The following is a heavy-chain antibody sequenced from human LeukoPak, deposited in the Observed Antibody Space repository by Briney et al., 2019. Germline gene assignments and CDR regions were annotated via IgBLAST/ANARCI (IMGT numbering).Heavy chain of an antibody. CDR3: ARDSSNYDILTGYYNWFDP. J-gene: IGHJ5*02. CDR2: INPNSGGT. CDR1: GYTFTSYG. D-gene: IGHD3-9*01. V-gene: IGHV1-2*02. Sequence: ASVKVSCKASGYTFTSYGISWVRQAPGQGLEWMGWINPNSGGTNYAQKFQGRVTMTRDTSISTAYMELSRLRSDDTAVYYCARDSSNYDILTGYYNWFDPWGQGTLVTVSS.